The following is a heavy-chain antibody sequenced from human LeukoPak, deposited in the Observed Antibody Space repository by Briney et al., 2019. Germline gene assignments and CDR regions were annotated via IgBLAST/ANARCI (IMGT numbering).Heavy chain of an antibody. V-gene: IGHV1-8*03. CDR1: GYTFTNYD. CDR2: INPFSANT. D-gene: IGHD6-13*01. Sequence: GASVKVSCKASGYTFTNYDIHWVRQATGQGLEWMGWINPFSANTGYAQNFQGRITITRNTSISTAYMELSSLRSEDTAVYYCASTQQLVLRSPLDPWGQGTLVTVSS. CDR3: ASTQQLVLRSPLDP. J-gene: IGHJ5*02.